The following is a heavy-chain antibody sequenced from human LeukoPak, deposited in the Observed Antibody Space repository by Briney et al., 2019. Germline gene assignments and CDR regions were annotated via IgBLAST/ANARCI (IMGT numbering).Heavy chain of an antibody. J-gene: IGHJ5*02. V-gene: IGHV1-69*01. D-gene: IGHD3-10*01. CDR3: ASSYYGSGSYYNNRRHIHWFDP. CDR2: IIPIFGTV. Sequence: GASVKVSCKASGGTFSSYAISWVRQAPGQGLEWMGGIIPIFGTVNYAQKFQGRVTITADESTSTAYMELSSLRSEDTAVYYCASSYYGSGSYYNNRRHIHWFDPWGQGTLVTVSS. CDR1: GGTFSSYA.